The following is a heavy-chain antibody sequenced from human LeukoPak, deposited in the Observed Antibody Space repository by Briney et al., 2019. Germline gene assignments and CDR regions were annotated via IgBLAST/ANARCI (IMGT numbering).Heavy chain of an antibody. V-gene: IGHV3-30-3*01. J-gene: IGHJ3*02. CDR3: ARDPVNDSSGYYYSDAFDI. CDR1: GFTVSSNY. CDR2: ISYDGSNK. D-gene: IGHD3-22*01. Sequence: GGSLRLSCAASGFTVSSNYMSWVRQAPGKGLEWVAVISYDGSNKYYADSVKGRFTISRDNSKNTLYLQMNSLRAEDTAVYYCARDPVNDSSGYYYSDAFDIWGQGTMVTVSS.